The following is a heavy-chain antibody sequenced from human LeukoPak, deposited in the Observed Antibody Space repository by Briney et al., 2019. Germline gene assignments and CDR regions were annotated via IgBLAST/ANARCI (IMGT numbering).Heavy chain of an antibody. J-gene: IGHJ4*02. CDR3: AREEFLHEIDSSGYFVY. V-gene: IGHV4-4*07. CDR1: GGSITGYY. CDR2: VYSSGVG. Sequence: PSETLSLTCTVSGGSITGYYWNWIRQPAGPGLEWLGRVYSSGVGNYNPSLTSRVTMSVDTSKNQFSLKLTSLTAADTAVYYCAREEFLHEIDSSGYFVYWGQGTVVTVSS. D-gene: IGHD3-22*01.